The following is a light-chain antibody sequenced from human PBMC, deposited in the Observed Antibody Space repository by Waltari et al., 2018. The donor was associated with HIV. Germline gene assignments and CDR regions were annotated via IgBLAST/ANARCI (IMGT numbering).Light chain of an antibody. CDR3: CSYAGSSTYV. V-gene: IGLV2-23*02. CDR2: NVT. J-gene: IGLJ1*01. Sequence: QSALTQPASVSGSPGPWITISCTGTTSDVGAYNYVSLYQQHPGKAPKLMIYNVTKRPSGVSNRFSGSKSANTASLTISGLQAEDEADYYCCSYAGSSTYVFGSGTKVTVL. CDR1: TSDVGAYNY.